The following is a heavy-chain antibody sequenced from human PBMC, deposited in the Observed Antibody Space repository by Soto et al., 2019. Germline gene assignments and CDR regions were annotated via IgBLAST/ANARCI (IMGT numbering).Heavy chain of an antibody. CDR2: IKSDGSEK. CDR3: ARCRSYGMEGVERAVDI. CDR1: GFTFSHFW. D-gene: IGHD1-26*01. V-gene: IGHV3-7*03. Sequence: EVQLVESGGGLVQPGGSLRLSCAASGFTFSHFWMNWVRQAPGKGLEWVANIKSDGSEKYYADSGKGRFTFSRDNAKNTLYLQMASLRVEDTAVYYCARCRSYGMEGVERAVDIWGQGTKVTVSS. J-gene: IGHJ3*02.